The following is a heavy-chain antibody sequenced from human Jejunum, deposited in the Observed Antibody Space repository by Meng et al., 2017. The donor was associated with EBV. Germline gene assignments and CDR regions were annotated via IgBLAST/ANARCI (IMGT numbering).Heavy chain of an antibody. D-gene: IGHD6-13*01. J-gene: IGHJ4*02. CDR2: NKTFNNGGTT. V-gene: IGHV3-15*01. CDR1: GFTFSDDW. CDR3: TTGVFEDY. Sequence: VQVVESGGGLVGHVGSLRGSSIASGFTFSDDWMNWVRQTAGKGLEWVARNKTFNNGGTTDYAAPVKGRFTISRDDSKNTLSLKMNSLKTDDTAIYYCTTGVFEDYWGRGTLVTVSS.